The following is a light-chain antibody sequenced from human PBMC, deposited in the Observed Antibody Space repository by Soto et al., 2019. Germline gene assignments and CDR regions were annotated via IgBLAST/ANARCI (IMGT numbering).Light chain of an antibody. J-gene: IGKJ1*01. CDR3: QQRKT. Sequence: DIQMTQSPSSLSAYVGDRVTITCRASQSISSYLNWYQQKPGKAPKLLIYAASSLQSGVPSRFSGSGSGTDFTLTISSLQPEDFATYYCQQRKTFGQGTKVEIK. V-gene: IGKV1-39*01. CDR2: AAS. CDR1: QSISSY.